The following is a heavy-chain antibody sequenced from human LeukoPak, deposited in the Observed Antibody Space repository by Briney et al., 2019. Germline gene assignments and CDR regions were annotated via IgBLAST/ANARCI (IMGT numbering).Heavy chain of an antibody. CDR1: GGSISSYY. D-gene: IGHD1-26*01. CDR3: ARENSGSYREFDY. CDR2: IYTSGST. J-gene: IGHJ4*02. V-gene: IGHV4-4*07. Sequence: SETLSLTCTVSGGSISSYYWSWIRQPAGKGLEWIGRIYTSGSTNYNASLKSRVRMSVDTSKNQFSLKLSSVTAADTAVFYCARENSGSYREFDYWGQGTVVTVSS.